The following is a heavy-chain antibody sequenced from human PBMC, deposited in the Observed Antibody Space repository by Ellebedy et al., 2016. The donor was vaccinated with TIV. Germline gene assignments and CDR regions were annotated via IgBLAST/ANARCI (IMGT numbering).Heavy chain of an antibody. CDR2: ISNDGNIK. D-gene: IGHD6-6*01. CDR3: AITSARPEHFDY. V-gene: IGHV3-30*03. J-gene: IGHJ4*02. CDR1: GFTFSTYG. Sequence: PGGSLRLSCAASGFTFSTYGLHWVRQAPGKGLEWVAVISNDGNIKYYADSVKGRFIISRDNSKNTLYLQVNSLRAEDTAVYYCAITSARPEHFDYWGQGTLVTVST.